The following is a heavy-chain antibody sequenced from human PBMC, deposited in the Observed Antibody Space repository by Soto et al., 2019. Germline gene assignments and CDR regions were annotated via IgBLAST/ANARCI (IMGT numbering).Heavy chain of an antibody. J-gene: IGHJ4*02. CDR3: ARHPTVTEYYFDY. Sequence: TSETLSLTCTFSCGSISSYYWSWIRQPPGKGLEWIGYIYYSGSTNYNPSLKSRVTISVDTSKNQFSLKLSSVTAADTAVYYCARHPTVTEYYFDYWGQGTLVTVSS. CDR1: CGSISSYY. D-gene: IGHD4-17*01. V-gene: IGHV4-59*08. CDR2: IYYSGST.